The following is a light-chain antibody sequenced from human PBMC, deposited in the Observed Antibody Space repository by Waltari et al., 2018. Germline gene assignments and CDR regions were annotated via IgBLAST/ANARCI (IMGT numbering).Light chain of an antibody. Sequence: DIQMTQSPSSLSASVGDRVTITCRASQGISNYLSWYQRNPGKAPKRLIYAASSLESGVPPRFSGSGSGTEFTLTISSLQPEDFAAYYRLQYNNKPWTFGQGTKVDIK. CDR2: AAS. J-gene: IGKJ1*01. V-gene: IGKV1-17*01. CDR3: LQYNNKPWT. CDR1: QGISNY.